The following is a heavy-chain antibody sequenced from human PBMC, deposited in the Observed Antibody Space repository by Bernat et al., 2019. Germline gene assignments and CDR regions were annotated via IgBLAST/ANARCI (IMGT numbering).Heavy chain of an antibody. J-gene: IGHJ4*02. Sequence: EVQLVESGGGLVQPGGSLRLSCAASGFTFSSYWMSWVRQAPGKGPEWVANIKQDGSEKYYVDSVKGRFTISRDNAKNSLYLQMNSLRAEDTAVYYCARDLSFWSGSYHTYLSYFDYWGQGTLVTVSS. V-gene: IGHV3-7*03. D-gene: IGHD1-26*01. CDR2: IKQDGSEK. CDR1: GFTFSSYW. CDR3: ARDLSFWSGSYHTYLSYFDY.